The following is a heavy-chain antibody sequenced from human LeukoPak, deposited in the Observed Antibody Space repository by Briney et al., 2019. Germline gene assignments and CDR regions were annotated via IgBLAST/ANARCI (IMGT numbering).Heavy chain of an antibody. J-gene: IGHJ4*02. V-gene: IGHV4-4*07. CDR2: IYTSGST. D-gene: IGHD4-17*01. Sequence: KPSETLSLTCTVSGGSISSYYWSWIRQPAGKGLEWIGRIYTSGSTKYNPSLKSRVTISVDTSKNQFSLKLSSVTAADTAVYYCARVPTPTDYGDYGRNFDYWGQGTLVTVSS. CDR3: ARVPTPTDYGDYGRNFDY. CDR1: GGSISSYY.